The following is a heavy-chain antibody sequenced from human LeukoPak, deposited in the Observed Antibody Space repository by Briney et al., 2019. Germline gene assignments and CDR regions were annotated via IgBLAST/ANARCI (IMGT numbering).Heavy chain of an antibody. V-gene: IGHV3-7*01. D-gene: IGHD2-15*01. CDR1: GFPFSSYW. J-gene: IGHJ4*02. CDR2: IRGDGGKT. Sequence: GGSLRLSCAASGFPFSSYWVSWVRQAPGKGPEWVANIRGDGGKTYYLDSVKGRFTISRDNAENSLFLQMNSLRTEDMAVYYCARDASLYCSGDTCYWAFDNWGQGTLVTVS. CDR3: ARDASLYCSGDTCYWAFDN.